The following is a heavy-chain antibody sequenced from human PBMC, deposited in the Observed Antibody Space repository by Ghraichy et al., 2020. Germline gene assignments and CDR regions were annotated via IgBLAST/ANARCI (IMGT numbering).Heavy chain of an antibody. J-gene: IGHJ2*01. V-gene: IGHV4-34*01. CDR1: GGSFSGYN. CDR2: VNHGGST. CDR3: AGRRAAPNYWFFDL. D-gene: IGHD6-6*01. Sequence: SETLSLSCAVYGGSFSGYNWSWIRRPPGKGLEWIGEVNHGGSTNYNPSLKSRVTISVDTSKNQFSLKLRSLTAADTAVYYCAGRRAAPNYWFFDLWGRGTLVPVSS.